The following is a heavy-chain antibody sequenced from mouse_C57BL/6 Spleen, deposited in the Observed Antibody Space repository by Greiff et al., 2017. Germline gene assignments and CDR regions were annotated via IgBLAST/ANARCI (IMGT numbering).Heavy chain of an antibody. Sequence: VQLQQSGPELVKPGASVKISCKASGYTFTDYYMNWVKQSHGKSLEWIGDINPNNGGTSYNQKFKGKATLTVDKSSSTAYMELRSLTSEDSAVYYCARGVKMGDYWGQGTTLTVSS. D-gene: IGHD2-1*01. CDR3: ARGVKMGDY. J-gene: IGHJ2*01. CDR1: GYTFTDYY. CDR2: INPNNGGT. V-gene: IGHV1-26*01.